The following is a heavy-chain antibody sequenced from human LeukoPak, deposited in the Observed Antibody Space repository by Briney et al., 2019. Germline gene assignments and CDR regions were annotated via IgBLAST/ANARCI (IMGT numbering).Heavy chain of an antibody. V-gene: IGHV3-30*02. CDR3: AKGPEGREMGTIFY. CDR2: IRYDGSNK. D-gene: IGHD5-24*01. J-gene: IGHJ4*02. Sequence: GGSLRLSCAASRFTFSSYGMHWVRQAPGKGLEWVAFIRYDGSNKYYADSVKGRFSISRDNYKNTLYLEMNSLKPEDTAVYYCAKGPEGREMGTIFYWGQGTLVTVSS. CDR1: RFTFSSYG.